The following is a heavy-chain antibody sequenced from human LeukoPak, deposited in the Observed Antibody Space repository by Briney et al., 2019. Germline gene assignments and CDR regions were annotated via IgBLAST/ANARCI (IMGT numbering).Heavy chain of an antibody. CDR1: GGTFSSYA. CDR2: IIPIFGTA. CDR3: ASLKGGIAAAGFDY. V-gene: IGHV1-69*05. D-gene: IGHD6-13*01. Sequence: ASVKVSCKASGGTFSSYAISWVRQAPGQGLEWMGGIIPIFGTANYAQKFQRRVTITTDESTSTAYMELSSLRSEDTAVYYCASLKGGIAAAGFDYWGQGTLVTVSS. J-gene: IGHJ4*02.